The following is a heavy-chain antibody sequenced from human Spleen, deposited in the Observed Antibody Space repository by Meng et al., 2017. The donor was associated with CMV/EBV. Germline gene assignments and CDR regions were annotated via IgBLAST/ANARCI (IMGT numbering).Heavy chain of an antibody. CDR3: ARGSSERRDTYYYDSSAYLW. CDR1: SFNDYY. J-gene: IGHJ4*02. D-gene: IGHD3-22*01. Sequence: SFNDYYWSWIRHPPGKGLEWIGEIYHSGSTNYSPSLKSRVTISVDTSKTQFSLKLNSVTAADTAVYYCARGSSERRDTYYYDSSAYLWWGQGTLVTVSS. CDR2: IYHSGST. V-gene: IGHV4-34*01.